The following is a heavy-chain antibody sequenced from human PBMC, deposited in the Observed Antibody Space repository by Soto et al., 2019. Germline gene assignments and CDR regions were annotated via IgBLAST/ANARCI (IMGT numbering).Heavy chain of an antibody. D-gene: IGHD3-16*01. CDR1: GDSVSSNSAA. Sequence: PPQTLSLTCAISGDSVSSNSAAWNWIRQSPSRGLEWLERTYYRSKWYNDYAVSVKSRITINPDTSKNQFSLQRNPVTPADTAVYYCAGGGHLGPPPCFDYWGQGTLVPV. CDR3: AGGGHLGPPPCFDY. V-gene: IGHV6-1*01. J-gene: IGHJ4*02. CDR2: TYYRSKWYN.